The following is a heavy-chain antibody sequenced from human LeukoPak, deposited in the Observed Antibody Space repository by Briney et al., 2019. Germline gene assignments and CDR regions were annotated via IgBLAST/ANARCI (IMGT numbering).Heavy chain of an antibody. Sequence: GGSLRLSCAASGFSFSSHGMSWVRQAPGKGLEWVSGIIGGAGSTYYADSVKGRFTISRDNSKNTLYLQMNSLRAEDTAVYYCAKDLNWNDAFDIWGQGTMVTVSS. CDR3: AKDLNWNDAFDI. V-gene: IGHV3-23*01. D-gene: IGHD1-20*01. CDR2: IIGGAGST. CDR1: GFSFSSHG. J-gene: IGHJ3*02.